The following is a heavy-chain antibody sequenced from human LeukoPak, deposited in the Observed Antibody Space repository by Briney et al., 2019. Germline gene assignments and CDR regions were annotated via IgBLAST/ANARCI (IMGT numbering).Heavy chain of an antibody. CDR3: ARAEYCSGGSCYSRVFDY. CDR1: GFTFSSYE. D-gene: IGHD2-15*01. Sequence: PGGSLRLSCAASGFTFSSYEMNWVRQAPGKGLEWVSYISSSGSTIYYADSVKGRFTISRDNAKNSLYLQMNSLRAEDTAVYYCARAEYCSGGSCYSRVFDYWGQGTLVTVSS. CDR2: ISSSGSTI. V-gene: IGHV3-48*03. J-gene: IGHJ4*02.